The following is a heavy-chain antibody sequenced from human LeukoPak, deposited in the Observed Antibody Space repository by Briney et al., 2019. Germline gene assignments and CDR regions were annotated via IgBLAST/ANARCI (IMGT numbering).Heavy chain of an antibody. D-gene: IGHD3-22*01. CDR1: GYSISSGYY. CDR2: IYYSGRT. Sequence: SETLSLTCTVSGYSISSGYYWDWIRQPPGKGLEWIGTIYYSGRTYYSPSLKSRVILSVDTSSNQFSLNLRSVTAADTAVYYCARRRYYDGSGYLEWGQGTLLSVSS. V-gene: IGHV4-38-2*02. CDR3: ARRRYYDGSGYLE. J-gene: IGHJ1*01.